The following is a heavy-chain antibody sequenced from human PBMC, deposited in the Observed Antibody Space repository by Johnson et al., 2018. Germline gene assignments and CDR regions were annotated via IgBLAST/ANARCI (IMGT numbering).Heavy chain of an antibody. CDR2: ISNDGTNK. CDR1: GFTFRTYV. D-gene: IGHD2-21*01. J-gene: IGHJ6*03. CDR3: ARAARALTHIYNYMDV. V-gene: IGHV3-30*03. Sequence: QVQLVESGGGVVQXGRSLRLSCAASGFTFRTYVMQWVRQAPGKGLEGVALISNDGTNKYHAESVKGRFTISRDNSKNTLYLKMNSLRAEDTAVYYCARAARALTHIYNYMDVWGKGTTVTVSS.